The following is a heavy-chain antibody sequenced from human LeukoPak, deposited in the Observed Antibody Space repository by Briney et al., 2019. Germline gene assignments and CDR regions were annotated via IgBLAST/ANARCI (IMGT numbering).Heavy chain of an antibody. V-gene: IGHV3-11*06. J-gene: IGHJ4*02. Sequence: PGGSLRLSCAASGFTFSDYYMGWIRQAPGKGLEWVSSISSSSSYIYYADSVKGRFTISRENAKNSLYLQMNSLRAEDTAVYYCARAAAGTSGYWGQGTLVTVSS. CDR1: GFTFSDYY. CDR3: ARAAAGTSGY. D-gene: IGHD6-13*01. CDR2: ISSSSSYI.